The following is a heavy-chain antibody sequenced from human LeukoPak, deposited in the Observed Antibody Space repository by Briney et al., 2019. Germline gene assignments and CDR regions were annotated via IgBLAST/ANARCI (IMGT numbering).Heavy chain of an antibody. CDR1: GFTFNYYA. CDR3: ARHGSLIPY. V-gene: IGHV3-23*01. Sequence: PGGSLRLSCAAPGFTFNYYAMSWVRQAPGKGLEWVSRISDNEGRTYYTDSVKGRFTISRDNTKNTVYLQMHNLRADDTAVYFRARHGSLIPYWGQGAVDTVSS. D-gene: IGHD6-13*01. J-gene: IGHJ4*02. CDR2: ISDNEGRT.